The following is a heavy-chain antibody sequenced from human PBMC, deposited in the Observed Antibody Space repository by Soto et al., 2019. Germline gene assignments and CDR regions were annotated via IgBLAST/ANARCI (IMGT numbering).Heavy chain of an antibody. CDR1: GFTFSSYS. J-gene: IGHJ5*02. V-gene: IGHV3-21*01. D-gene: IGHD1-26*01. CDR3: ARSLVGATPGS. Sequence: EVQLVESGGGLVKPGGSLRLSCAASGFTFSSYSMHWVRQAPGKGLEWVSSIDSTSVYTFYADSVKGRFTVSRANAQNSLYLQMNSLSAEDTAVYYCARSLVGATPGSSGQGTLVTVSS. CDR2: IDSTSVYT.